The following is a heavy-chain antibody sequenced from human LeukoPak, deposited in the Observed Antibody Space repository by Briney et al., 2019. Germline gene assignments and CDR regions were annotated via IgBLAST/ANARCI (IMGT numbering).Heavy chain of an antibody. Sequence: GGSLRLSCAASGFTFSSYGMSWVRQAPGKGLEWVSTISASGFSTYFADSVKGRFTISRDSSRNTLYLQMDSLRAEDTALYYCAKSTTSGTTGYWADWGQGTLVTVSS. CDR1: GFTFSSYG. D-gene: IGHD3-9*01. J-gene: IGHJ4*02. V-gene: IGHV3-23*01. CDR2: ISASGFST. CDR3: AKSTTSGTTGYWAD.